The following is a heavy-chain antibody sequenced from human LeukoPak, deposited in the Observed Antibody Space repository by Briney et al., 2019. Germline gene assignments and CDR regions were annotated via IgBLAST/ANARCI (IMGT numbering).Heavy chain of an antibody. D-gene: IGHD2-15*01. CDR3: ARDGHTGYCSGGSCYPGAFDI. V-gene: IGHV4-61*01. CDR1: GDSVSSDSYY. CDR2: IYYSGST. Sequence: SETLSLTCTVSGDSVSSDSYYWSWIRQPPGKGLEWIAYIYYSGSTNYNPSLKSRVTISVDTSKNQFSLKLSSVTAADTAVYYCARDGHTGYCSGGSCYPGAFDIWGQGTMVTVSS. J-gene: IGHJ3*02.